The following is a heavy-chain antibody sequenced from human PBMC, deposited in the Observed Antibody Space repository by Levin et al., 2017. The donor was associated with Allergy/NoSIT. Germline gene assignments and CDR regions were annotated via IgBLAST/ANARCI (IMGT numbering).Heavy chain of an antibody. V-gene: IGHV1-24*01. J-gene: IGHJ4*02. CDR1: GYTLTELS. D-gene: IGHD3-10*01. CDR2: FDPEDGET. Sequence: ASVKVSCKVSGYTLTELSMHWVRQAPGKGLEWMGGFDPEDGETIYAQKFQGRVSMTEDISTETAYMELSSLRSEDTAVYYCATVPRFGERASDYWGQGTLVTVSS. CDR3: ATVPRFGERASDY.